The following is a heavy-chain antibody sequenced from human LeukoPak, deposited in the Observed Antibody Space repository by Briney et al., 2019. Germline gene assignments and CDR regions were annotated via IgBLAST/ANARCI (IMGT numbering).Heavy chain of an antibody. CDR3: TTRAHYYDSSGYPIIDY. J-gene: IGHJ4*02. V-gene: IGHV3-15*01. D-gene: IGHD3-22*01. Sequence: GGSLRLSCAASGFTFGNAWMSWVRQAPGKGLEWVGRIKSKTDGGTTDYAAPVKGRFTISRDDSKNTLYLQMDSLKTEDTAVYYCTTRAHYYDSSGYPIIDYWGQGTLVTVSS. CDR2: IKSKTDGGTT. CDR1: GFTFGNAW.